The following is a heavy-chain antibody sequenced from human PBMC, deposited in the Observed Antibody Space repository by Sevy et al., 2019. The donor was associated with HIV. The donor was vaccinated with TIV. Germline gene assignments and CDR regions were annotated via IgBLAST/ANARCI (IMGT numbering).Heavy chain of an antibody. CDR2: INPKSGAT. CDR3: ARESYDFWTGPVDYDYGMDV. D-gene: IGHD3-3*01. CDR1: GYSFSDSGYY. J-gene: IGHJ6*02. Sequence: ASVKVSCKASGYSFSDSGYYVHWVRQAPGQGLEWMGWINPKSGATKYAQKFQGRVTMTRDTSVRTANMELTRLTSDETAVYYCARESYDFWTGPVDYDYGMDVWGQGTTVTVSS. V-gene: IGHV1-2*02.